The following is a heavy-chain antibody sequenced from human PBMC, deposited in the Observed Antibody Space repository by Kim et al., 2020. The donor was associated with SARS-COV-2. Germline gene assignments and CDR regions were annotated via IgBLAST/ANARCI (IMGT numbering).Heavy chain of an antibody. V-gene: IGHV3-48*02. CDR3: ARDLGGECTRVSCYAGDY. J-gene: IGHJ4*02. D-gene: IGHD2-2*01. Sequence: VKGRFIISRDNARKTLYLQMNSLRDEDTAVYYCARDLGGECTRVSCYAGDYWGQGTLVTVSS.